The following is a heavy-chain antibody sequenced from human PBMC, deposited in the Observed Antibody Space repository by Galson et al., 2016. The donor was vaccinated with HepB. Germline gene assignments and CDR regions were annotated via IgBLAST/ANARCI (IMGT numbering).Heavy chain of an antibody. D-gene: IGHD2-15*01. CDR2: IDWDGDK. CDR3: ARSHGSNTLLSPVDY. Sequence: PALVKPTQSLTLTCTFSGFSLSSSGMCVSWIRQTPGKALEWLALIDWDGDKYYNTSLKTRLNISRDTSKSQVVLTMTNMDPVDTGTYYCARSHGSNTLLSPVDYWGQETLVTVSS. J-gene: IGHJ4*02. V-gene: IGHV2-70*13. CDR1: GFSLSSSGMC.